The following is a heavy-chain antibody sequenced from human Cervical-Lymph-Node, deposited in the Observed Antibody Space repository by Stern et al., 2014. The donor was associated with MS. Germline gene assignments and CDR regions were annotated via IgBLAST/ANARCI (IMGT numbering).Heavy chain of an antibody. J-gene: IGHJ4*02. V-gene: IGHV3-74*02. Sequence: MQLVESGGGLVQPGGSLSLSCAASGFTFSNYWMHWVRQAPGKGLVWVSHINSDGSRTSYADSVKGRFTISGDNAKNTLYLQMNSLRAEDTAVYYCARSWELAFDYWGQGTLVTVSS. CDR1: GFTFSNYW. D-gene: IGHD1-26*01. CDR3: ARSWELAFDY. CDR2: INSDGSRT.